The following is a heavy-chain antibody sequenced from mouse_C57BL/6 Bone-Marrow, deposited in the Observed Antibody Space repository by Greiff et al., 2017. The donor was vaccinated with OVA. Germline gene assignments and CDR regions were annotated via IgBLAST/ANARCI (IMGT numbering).Heavy chain of an antibody. V-gene: IGHV1-55*01. CDR2: IYPGSGST. Sequence: VQLQQPGAELVKPGASVKMSCKASGYTFTRYWITWVKQRPGQGLEWIGDIYPGSGSTNYNEKFKSKATLTVDTSSSTAYMQLSSLTSEDSAVYYCAREDGYYGYAMDYWGQGTSVTVSS. CDR1: GYTFTRYW. D-gene: IGHD2-3*01. J-gene: IGHJ4*01. CDR3: AREDGYYGYAMDY.